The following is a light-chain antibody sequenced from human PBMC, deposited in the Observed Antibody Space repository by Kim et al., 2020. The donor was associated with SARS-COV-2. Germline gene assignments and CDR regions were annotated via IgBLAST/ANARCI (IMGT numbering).Light chain of an antibody. Sequence: DIQMTQSPSSLSASVGDRVTITCQASQDINRFLHWYQHKPGKAPKLLIYDASNLETGVPSRFSGSGSGTHFTLTISSLQPEDIATYYCQQYDNPPLFTFGPGTKVDIK. J-gene: IGKJ3*01. CDR1: QDINRF. CDR3: QQYDNPPLFT. CDR2: DAS. V-gene: IGKV1-33*01.